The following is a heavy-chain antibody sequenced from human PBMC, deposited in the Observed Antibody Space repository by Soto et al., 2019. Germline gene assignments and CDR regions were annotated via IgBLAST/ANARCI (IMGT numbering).Heavy chain of an antibody. Sequence: GSLRLSCAASGFSVSTTYMSWVRQAPGKGLEWVSVIYIGGTTSHADSVKDRFTISRDNSKNTLYLQMDSLRAEDTAVYYCARDAGCSSGTCYSYYYGLDVWGQGTTVTVSS. J-gene: IGHJ6*02. CDR1: GFSVSTTY. V-gene: IGHV3-53*01. CDR2: IYIGGTT. D-gene: IGHD2-15*01. CDR3: ARDAGCSSGTCYSYYYGLDV.